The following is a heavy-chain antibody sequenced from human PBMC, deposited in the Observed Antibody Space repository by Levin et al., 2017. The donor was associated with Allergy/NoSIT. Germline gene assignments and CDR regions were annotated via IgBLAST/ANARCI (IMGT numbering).Heavy chain of an antibody. Sequence: PSETLSLTCTVSGGSISGYYWSWIRQPPGKGLEWIGYIYYSGSTKYNPSLKSRVTISVDTSKNQFSLKLSSVTAADTAVYYCARDRTITTTGETYYYGMDGWGQGTTVTVSS. CDR1: GGSISGYY. CDR2: IYYSGST. D-gene: IGHD7-27*01. CDR3: ARDRTITTTGETYYYGMDG. J-gene: IGHJ6*02. V-gene: IGHV4-59*01.